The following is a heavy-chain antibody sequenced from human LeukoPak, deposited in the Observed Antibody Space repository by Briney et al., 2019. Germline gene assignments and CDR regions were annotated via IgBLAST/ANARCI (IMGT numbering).Heavy chain of an antibody. V-gene: IGHV3-33*01. D-gene: IGHD3-22*01. CDR2: IWYDGSNK. CDR3: ARDLGYDSSGLIDY. Sequence: GGSLRLSCAASGFTFSSYGMHWVRQAPGKGLEWVAVIWYDGSNKYYADSVKGRFTISRDNSKNTLYLQMNSLRAGDTAVYYCARDLGYDSSGLIDYWGQGTLVTVSS. CDR1: GFTFSSYG. J-gene: IGHJ4*02.